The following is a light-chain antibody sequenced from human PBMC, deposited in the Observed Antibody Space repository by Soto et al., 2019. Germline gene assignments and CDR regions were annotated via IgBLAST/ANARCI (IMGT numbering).Light chain of an antibody. CDR1: QSATSNY. J-gene: IGKJ2*01. CDR3: QQYNKWPPYT. CDR2: GAS. V-gene: IGKV3-20*01. Sequence: EIVLTQSPGTLSLSPGERATLSCRASQSATSNYLAWYQQKPGQAPRLLIYGASSRATGIPDRFSGSGSGTDFTLTISRLEPEDFAVYYCQQYNKWPPYTFGQGTKLEIK.